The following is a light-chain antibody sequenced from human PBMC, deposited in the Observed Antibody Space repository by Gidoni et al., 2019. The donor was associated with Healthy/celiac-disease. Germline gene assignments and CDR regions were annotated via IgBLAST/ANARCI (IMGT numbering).Light chain of an antibody. J-gene: IGKJ2*01. V-gene: IGKV1-8*01. CDR1: QGISSY. CDR2: AAS. Sequence: AIRMTQSPSSFSASTGDRVTITCRASQGISSYLAWYQQKPGKAPKPLIYAASTLQSGVPSRFSGSGSGTDFTLTISCLQSEDFATYYCQQYYSYPYTFGHGTKLEIK. CDR3: QQYYSYPYT.